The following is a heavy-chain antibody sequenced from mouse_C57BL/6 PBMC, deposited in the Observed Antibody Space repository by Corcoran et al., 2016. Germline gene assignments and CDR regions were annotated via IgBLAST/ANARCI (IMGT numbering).Heavy chain of an antibody. J-gene: IGHJ2*01. CDR2: IYPGSGNT. CDR3: ARADGNYFDY. V-gene: IGHV1-76*01. CDR1: GYTFTDYY. D-gene: IGHD2-1*01. Sequence: QVQLKQSWAELVRPGASVKLCCKASGYTFTDYYINWGKQRPGQGLEGIARIYPGSGNTYYNEKFKGKATLTAEKSSSTAYMQLSSLTSEDSAVYFCARADGNYFDYWGQGTTLTVSS.